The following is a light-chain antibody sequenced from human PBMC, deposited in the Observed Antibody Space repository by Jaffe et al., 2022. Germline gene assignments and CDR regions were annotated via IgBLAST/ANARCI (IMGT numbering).Light chain of an antibody. J-gene: IGLJ3*02. CDR1: NSDVGAYNY. Sequence: QSALTQPPSASGSPGQSVTISCTGTNSDVGAYNYVSWYQHHPGKAPKLMVYGVTERPSGVPDRFSGSKSGNTASLTVSGLQAEDEADYYCNSYAGDNTVVFGGGTKLTVL. CDR3: NSYAGDNTVV. V-gene: IGLV2-8*01. CDR2: GVT.